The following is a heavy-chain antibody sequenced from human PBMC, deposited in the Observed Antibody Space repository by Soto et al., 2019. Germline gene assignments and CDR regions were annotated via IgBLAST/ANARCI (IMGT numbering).Heavy chain of an antibody. D-gene: IGHD6-19*01. J-gene: IGHJ5*02. CDR3: ARDIGVRQWLPPSRFDP. V-gene: IGHV4-59*01. Sequence: PPAPLSLASTVSGGSISSYCWSWIQQPPGEGLEWIGYIYYSGSTNYNPSLKSRVTISVDTSKNQFSLKLSSVTAADTAVYYCARDIGVRQWLPPSRFDPRGQGTLVTGSS. CDR1: GGSISSYC. CDR2: IYYSGST.